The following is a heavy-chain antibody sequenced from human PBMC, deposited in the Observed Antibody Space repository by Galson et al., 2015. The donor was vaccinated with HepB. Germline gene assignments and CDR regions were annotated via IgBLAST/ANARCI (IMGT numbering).Heavy chain of an antibody. V-gene: IGHV1-24*01. D-gene: IGHD3-10*01. CDR1: GYTLTELS. CDR3: ATDRDYYGSGSYNNWFDP. J-gene: IGHJ5*02. Sequence: SVKVSCKVSGYTLTELSMHWVRQAPGKGLEWMGGFDPEDGETIYAQKFQGRVTMTEDTSTDTAYMELSSLRSEDTAVYYCATDRDYYGSGSYNNWFDPWGQGTLVTVSS. CDR2: FDPEDGET.